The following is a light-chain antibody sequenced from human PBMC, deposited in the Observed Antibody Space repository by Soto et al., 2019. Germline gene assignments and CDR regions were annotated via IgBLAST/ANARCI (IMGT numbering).Light chain of an antibody. CDR1: SSNIGTNY. Sequence: QLVLTQPPSASGTPGQRVTISCSGSSSNIGTNYVYWYQQLPGTAPNLLVYSNTQRPSGVPNRFSGSKSGASASLAISGLRSEDEAHYYCAVWDDSLRGVVFGGGTKVTVL. CDR3: AVWDDSLRGVV. J-gene: IGLJ2*01. CDR2: SNT. V-gene: IGLV1-47*02.